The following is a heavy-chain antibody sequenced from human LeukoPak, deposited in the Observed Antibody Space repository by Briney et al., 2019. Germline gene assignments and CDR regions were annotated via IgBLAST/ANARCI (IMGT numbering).Heavy chain of an antibody. CDR2: INPNSGGT. J-gene: IGHJ3*02. CDR1: GYTFTGYY. Sequence: ASVKVSCKASGYTFTGYYMHWVRQAPGQGLEWMGWINPNSGGTNYAQKFQGRVTMTRDTSISTAYMELSRLRSDDTAVYYCARMGYGSRSSDAFDIWGQGTMVTVSS. V-gene: IGHV1-2*02. D-gene: IGHD3-10*01. CDR3: ARMGYGSRSSDAFDI.